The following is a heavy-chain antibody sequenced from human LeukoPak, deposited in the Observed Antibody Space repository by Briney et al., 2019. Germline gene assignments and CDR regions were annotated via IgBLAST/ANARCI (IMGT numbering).Heavy chain of an antibody. Sequence: PGGSLRLSCAASGFTFNSYGMHWVRQAPGKGLEWVAVISYDGSNKYYADSVKGRFTISRDNSKNTLYLQMNSLRAEDTAVHYCAKDSSGYYSGLYYWGQGTLVTVSS. CDR2: ISYDGSNK. D-gene: IGHD3-22*01. CDR3: AKDSSGYYSGLYY. V-gene: IGHV3-30*18. CDR1: GFTFNSYG. J-gene: IGHJ4*02.